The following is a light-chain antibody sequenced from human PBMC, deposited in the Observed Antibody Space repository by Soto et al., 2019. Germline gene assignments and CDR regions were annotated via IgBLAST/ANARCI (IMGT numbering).Light chain of an antibody. J-gene: IGKJ5*01. CDR1: QSVSSY. V-gene: IGKV3-11*01. Sequence: EIALTQSPATLSLSPGERATLSCRASQSVSSYLAWYQQKPGQAPRLLIYDASNRATGIPARCSGSGSGTDFTLTISSLEPEDFAVYYCQQRSDWPTFGQGTRLEIK. CDR2: DAS. CDR3: QQRSDWPT.